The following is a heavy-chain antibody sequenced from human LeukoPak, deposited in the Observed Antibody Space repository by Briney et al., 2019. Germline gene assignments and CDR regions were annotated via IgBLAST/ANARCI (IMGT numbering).Heavy chain of an antibody. CDR2: ISSSSSYI. J-gene: IGHJ6*03. CDR1: GFTFSSYS. Sequence: PGGSLRLSCAASGFTFSSYSMNWVRQAPGKGLEWVSSISSSSSYIYYADSVKGRFTISRDNAKNSLYLQMNSLRAEDTAVYYCARAGSSLGSYYYYYMDVWGKGTTVTVSS. V-gene: IGHV3-21*01. D-gene: IGHD6-13*01. CDR3: ARAGSSLGSYYYYYMDV.